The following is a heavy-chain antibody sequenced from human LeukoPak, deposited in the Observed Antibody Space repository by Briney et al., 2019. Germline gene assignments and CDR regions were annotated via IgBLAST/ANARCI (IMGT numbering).Heavy chain of an antibody. V-gene: IGHV1-18*01. Sequence: GASVKVSCKASGYTFTSYGISWVRQAPGQGLEWMGWISAYNGNTNYAQKLQGRVTMTRDTSISTAYMELSRLRSDDTAVYYCARDYLDYGDYPNDAFDIWGQGTMVTVSS. CDR1: GYTFTSYG. J-gene: IGHJ3*02. CDR2: ISAYNGNT. D-gene: IGHD4-17*01. CDR3: ARDYLDYGDYPNDAFDI.